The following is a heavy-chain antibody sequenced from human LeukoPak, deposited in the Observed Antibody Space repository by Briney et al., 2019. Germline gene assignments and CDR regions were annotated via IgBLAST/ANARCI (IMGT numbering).Heavy chain of an antibody. CDR3: ARSGSYFPDAFDI. V-gene: IGHV5-51*01. Sequence: SGASLQISCKGSGYSFTSYWIGWVRQMPGKGLEWMGIIYPGDSDTRYSPSFQGQVTISADKSISTAYLQWSSLKASDTAMYYCARSGSYFPDAFDIWGQGTMVTVSS. J-gene: IGHJ3*02. CDR1: GYSFTSYW. CDR2: IYPGDSDT. D-gene: IGHD1-26*01.